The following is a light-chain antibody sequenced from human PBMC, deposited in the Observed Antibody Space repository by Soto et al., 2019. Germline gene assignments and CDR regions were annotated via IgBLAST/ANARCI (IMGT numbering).Light chain of an antibody. CDR1: SSDVGSYNL. CDR3: CSYARTSTYV. J-gene: IGLJ1*01. V-gene: IGLV2-23*01. CDR2: EDN. Sequence: SVLTQPASVSGSPGQSITISCTGTSSDVGSYNLVSWYQQHPGKAPKLMIYEDNKRPSGVSNRFSVSKSGYTASLTISGLQAEDEADYYCCSYARTSTYVFGSGTKVTVL.